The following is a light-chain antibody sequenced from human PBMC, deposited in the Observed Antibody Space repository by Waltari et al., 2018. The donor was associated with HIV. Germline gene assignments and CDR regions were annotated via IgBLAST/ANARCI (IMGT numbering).Light chain of an antibody. J-gene: IGLJ2*01. CDR1: SIGTKS. CDR3: QVWDSSSDYYVV. CDR2: YNS. Sequence: SYVLTQPPSVSVAPGQTARITCGGKSIGTKSVHWYQQRPGQAPLLVITYNSDRPSRIPERLCGCNAGNTATLTISRVDTGDEADYYCQVWDSSSDYYVVFGGGTKLTVL. V-gene: IGLV3-21*04.